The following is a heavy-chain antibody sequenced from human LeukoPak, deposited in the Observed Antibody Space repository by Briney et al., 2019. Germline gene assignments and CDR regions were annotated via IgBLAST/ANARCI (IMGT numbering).Heavy chain of an antibody. D-gene: IGHD6-13*01. Sequence: SQTLSLTCAISGDSVSSNSAAWNWLRQSPSRGLEWLGRTYYRSKWYNDYAVSVKSRITINPDTSKNQFSLQLNSVTPADTAVYYCARDRGRQQLEYYYYYGMDVWGQGTTVTVSS. J-gene: IGHJ6*02. CDR1: GDSVSSNSAA. CDR3: ARDRGRQQLEYYYYYGMDV. CDR2: TYYRSKWYN. V-gene: IGHV6-1*01.